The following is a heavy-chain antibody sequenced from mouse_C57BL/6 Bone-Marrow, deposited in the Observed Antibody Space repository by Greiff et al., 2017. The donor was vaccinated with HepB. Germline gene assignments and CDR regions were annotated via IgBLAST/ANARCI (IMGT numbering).Heavy chain of an antibody. J-gene: IGHJ1*03. CDR1: GFTFSDFY. Sequence: EVKLVESGGGLVQSGRSLRLSCATSGFTFSDFYMEWVRQAPGKGLEWIAASRNKANDYTTEYSASVKGRFIVSRDTSQSILYLQMNALRAEDTAIYYCARDALYGRKGWYFDVWGTGTTVTVSS. CDR2: SRNKANDYTT. D-gene: IGHD1-1*01. CDR3: ARDALYGRKGWYFDV. V-gene: IGHV7-1*01.